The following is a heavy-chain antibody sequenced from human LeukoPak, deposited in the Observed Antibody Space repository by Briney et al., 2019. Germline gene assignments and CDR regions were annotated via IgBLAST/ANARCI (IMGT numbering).Heavy chain of an antibody. CDR1: GGSISSSGYY. J-gene: IGHJ5*02. D-gene: IGHD3-3*01. CDR3: ARHVDRSGYYTLSGWFDP. Sequence: SETLSLTCTVSGGSISSSGYYWGWIRQPPGKGLEWIGSIYYSGSTYYNPSLKSRVTISVDTSKNQFSLKLSSVTAADTAVYYCARHVDRSGYYTLSGWFDPWGQGTLVTVSS. V-gene: IGHV4-39*01. CDR2: IYYSGST.